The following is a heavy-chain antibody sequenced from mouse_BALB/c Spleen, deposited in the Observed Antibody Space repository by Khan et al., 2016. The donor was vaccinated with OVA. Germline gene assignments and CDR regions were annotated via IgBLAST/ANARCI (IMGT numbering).Heavy chain of an antibody. J-gene: IGHJ3*01. V-gene: IGHV5-6*01. Sequence: EVELVESGGDLVKPEGSLKLSCAASGFTFSTYGMSWVRQTPDKRLEWVATISSGGTYTYYPDSGKGRFTISRDNAKNTLYLQMSSLKSEDTAMFYCARLAYYYDSEGFAYWGQGTLVTVSA. CDR2: ISSGGTYT. D-gene: IGHD1-1*02. CDR1: GFTFSTYG. CDR3: ARLAYYYDSEGFAY.